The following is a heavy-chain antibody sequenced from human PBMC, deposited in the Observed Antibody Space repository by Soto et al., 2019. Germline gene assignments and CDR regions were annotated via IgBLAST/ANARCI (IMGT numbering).Heavy chain of an antibody. CDR3: APCTIRSGFYYGMDV. J-gene: IGHJ6*02. CDR1: GGTFSSYA. D-gene: IGHD3-10*01. CDR2: IVPSFGTP. Sequence: QVQLVQSGAEVKKPGSSVKVSCMASGGTFSSYAISWVRQAPGQGLEWMGGIVPSFGTPNYAQMFQGRLTITADESTSTLYMELSSLRSEDTAVYYCAPCTIRSGFYYGMDVWGQGTTVTVSS. V-gene: IGHV1-69*01.